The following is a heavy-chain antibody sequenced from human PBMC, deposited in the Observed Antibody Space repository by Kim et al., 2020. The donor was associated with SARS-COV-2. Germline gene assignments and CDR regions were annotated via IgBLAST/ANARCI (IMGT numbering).Heavy chain of an antibody. J-gene: IGHJ5*02. D-gene: IGHD3-9*01. V-gene: IGHV5-51*01. CDR3: ARWGAWPTVFRFDP. Sequence: SPSFQGQVTISADKSISTAYLQWSSLKASDTAMYYCARWGAWPTVFRFDPWGQGTLVTVSS.